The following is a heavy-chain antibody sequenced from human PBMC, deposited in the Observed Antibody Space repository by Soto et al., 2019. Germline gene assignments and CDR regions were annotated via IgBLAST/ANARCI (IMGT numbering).Heavy chain of an antibody. CDR2: IYYSGST. V-gene: IGHV4-59*08. CDR3: ARLSVNYYASKDYFDY. Sequence: SETLSLTCTVSGGSISSYYWSWIRQPPGKGLEWIGYIYYSGSTNYNPSLKSRVTISVDTSKNQFSLKLSSVTAADTAVYYCARLSVNYYASKDYFDYWGQGTLVTVSS. D-gene: IGHD3-22*01. J-gene: IGHJ4*02. CDR1: GGSISSYY.